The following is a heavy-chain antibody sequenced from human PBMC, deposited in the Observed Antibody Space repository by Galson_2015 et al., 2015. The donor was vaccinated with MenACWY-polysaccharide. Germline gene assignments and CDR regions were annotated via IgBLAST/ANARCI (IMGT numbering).Heavy chain of an antibody. D-gene: IGHD2-2*02. V-gene: IGHV7-4-1*02. CDR1: GYTFTSYA. CDR3: ARVEVVPAAKPNAFDI. CDR2: INTNTGNP. Sequence: SVKVSCKASGYTFTSYAMNWVRQAPGQGLEWMGWINTNTGNPTYAQGFTGRFVFSLDTSVSTAYLQISSLKAEDTAVYYCARVEVVPAAKPNAFDIWGQGTMVTVSS. J-gene: IGHJ3*02.